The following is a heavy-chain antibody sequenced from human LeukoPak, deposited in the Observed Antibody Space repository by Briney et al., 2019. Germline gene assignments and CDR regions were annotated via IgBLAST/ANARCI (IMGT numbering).Heavy chain of an antibody. V-gene: IGHV4-34*01. CDR2: INYSGST. Sequence: NPSETLSLTCAVYGGSFSGYYWSWIRQPPGKGLGWIGGINYSGSTNYNPSLKSRVTMSVDTSKNQFSLNMSSVTAADTAVYYCARAPGWLPFLEYWGQGTLVTVSS. CDR3: ARAPGWLPFLEY. CDR1: GGSFSGYY. D-gene: IGHD5-24*01. J-gene: IGHJ4*02.